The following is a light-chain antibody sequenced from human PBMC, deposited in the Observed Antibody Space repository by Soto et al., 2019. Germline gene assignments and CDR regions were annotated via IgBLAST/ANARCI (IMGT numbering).Light chain of an antibody. CDR2: DAS. CDR3: QQFDTYRT. Sequence: DIQMTQSPSTLSASVGDRVTITCRASQNIRNYLAWYQQKPGKVPRLLIYDASTLESGVPSRFSGSGSGTDFTLTISSLQPDDFGTYCCQQFDTYRTFGPGTIVDIK. CDR1: QNIRNY. J-gene: IGKJ3*01. V-gene: IGKV1-5*01.